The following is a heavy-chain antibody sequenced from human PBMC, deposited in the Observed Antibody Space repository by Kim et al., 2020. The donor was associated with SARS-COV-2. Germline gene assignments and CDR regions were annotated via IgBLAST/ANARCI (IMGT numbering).Heavy chain of an antibody. D-gene: IGHD4-17*01. Sequence: LKSRVTISVDTSKNQFSLKLSAVTAADTAVYYCARGGGDYVGDVGEAFDIWGQGTMVTVSS. V-gene: IGHV4-59*09. CDR3: ARGGGDYVGDVGEAFDI. J-gene: IGHJ3*02.